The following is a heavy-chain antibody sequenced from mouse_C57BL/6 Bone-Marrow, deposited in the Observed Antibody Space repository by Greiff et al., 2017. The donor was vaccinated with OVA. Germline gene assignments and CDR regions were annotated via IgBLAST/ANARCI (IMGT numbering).Heavy chain of an antibody. Sequence: QVQLQQSGAELVRPGASVTLSCKASGYTFTDYEMHWVKQTPVHGLEWIGAIDPETGGTAYNQKFKGKAILTADKSSSTAYMELRSLTSEDSAVYYCTVYHGYGYETFAYWGQGTLVTVSA. CDR2: IDPETGGT. V-gene: IGHV1-15*01. D-gene: IGHD2-2*01. CDR3: TVYHGYGYETFAY. CDR1: GYTFTDYE. J-gene: IGHJ3*01.